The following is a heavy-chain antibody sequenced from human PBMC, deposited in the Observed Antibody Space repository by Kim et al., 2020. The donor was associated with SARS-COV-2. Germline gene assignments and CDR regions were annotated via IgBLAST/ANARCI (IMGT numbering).Heavy chain of an antibody. J-gene: IGHJ6*02. CDR3: ARQRLAASVLILDV. CDR2: IFHNGVT. D-gene: IGHD1-1*01. Sequence: SETLSLTCTVSGDSMSLFFWSWIRQSPGKGLEWLGSIFHNGVTNYSPSLKSRLIMSMDTSKSEMFLRLSSVTPVDSSRSFCARQRLAASVLILDVWGQGATVIVSS. CDR1: GDSMSLFF. V-gene: IGHV4-59*13.